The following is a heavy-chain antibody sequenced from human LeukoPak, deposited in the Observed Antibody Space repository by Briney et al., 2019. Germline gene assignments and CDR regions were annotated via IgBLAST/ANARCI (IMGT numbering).Heavy chain of an antibody. V-gene: IGHV3-23*01. CDR1: GFTFSSHG. CDR2: ISGSGSNT. Sequence: GGSLRLSCAAAGFTFSSHGMSWVRQAPGKGLEWVSSISGSGSNTYQPDSVKGRFTISRDNSKNTLYLQMNSLRAEDTALYFCAKKAQYNGNYPLDYWGQGTLVTVSS. CDR3: AKKAQYNGNYPLDY. J-gene: IGHJ4*02. D-gene: IGHD1-26*01.